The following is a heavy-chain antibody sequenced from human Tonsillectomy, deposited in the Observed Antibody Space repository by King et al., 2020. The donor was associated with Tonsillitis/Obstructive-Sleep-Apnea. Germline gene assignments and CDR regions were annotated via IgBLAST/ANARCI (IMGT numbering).Heavy chain of an antibody. V-gene: IGHV3-23*04. CDR1: GFTFSSYA. Sequence: VQLVESGGGLVQPGGSLRLSCAASGFTFSSYAMSWVRQAPGKGLEWVSGISGSGGSTYYADSGKGRFTISRDNSKNTLYLQMNSLRAEDTAVYYCAKEREDIVVVPAAVYYYGLDVWGQGTTVTVSS. CDR3: AKEREDIVVVPAAVYYYGLDV. J-gene: IGHJ6*02. CDR2: ISGSGGST. D-gene: IGHD2-2*01.